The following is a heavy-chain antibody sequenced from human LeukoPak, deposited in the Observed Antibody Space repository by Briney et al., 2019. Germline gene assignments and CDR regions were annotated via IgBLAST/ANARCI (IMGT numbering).Heavy chain of an antibody. CDR1: GYTFTSYD. D-gene: IGHD1/OR15-1a*01. CDR2: MNPNSGNT. CDR3: ARGKRWEQPLDN. Sequence: ASVKVSCKASGYTFTSYDINWVRQATGQGLEWMGWMNPNSGNTGYAQKFQGRVTMTRNTSISTAYMELSSLRAEDTAVYYCARGKRWEQPLDNWGQGTLVTVSS. J-gene: IGHJ4*02. V-gene: IGHV1-8*01.